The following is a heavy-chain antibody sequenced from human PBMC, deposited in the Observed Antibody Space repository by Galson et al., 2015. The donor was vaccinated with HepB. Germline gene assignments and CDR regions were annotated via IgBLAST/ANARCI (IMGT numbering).Heavy chain of an antibody. J-gene: IGHJ6*03. Sequence: SLRLSCAASGFTFSRYGMHWVRQAPGKGLEWVAVIWYDGSNKYYADSVKGRFTISRDNSKNTLYLQMNSLRAEDTAVYYCARTAQRLDNADMDVWGKGTTVTVSS. CDR2: IWYDGSNK. D-gene: IGHD6-19*01. CDR3: ARTAQRLDNADMDV. CDR1: GFTFSRYG. V-gene: IGHV3-33*01.